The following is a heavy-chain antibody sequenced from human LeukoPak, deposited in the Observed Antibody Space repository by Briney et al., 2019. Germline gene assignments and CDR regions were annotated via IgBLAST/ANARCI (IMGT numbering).Heavy chain of an antibody. J-gene: IGHJ4*02. V-gene: IGHV3-74*01. CDR1: GFTFSSYW. Sequence: GGSLRLSCAASGFTFSSYWMRWVRHAPGKGLVWVSRVNSDGSSTSYADSVKGRFTISRDNAKNTLYLQMNSLRAEDTAVYYCARGGSYYGYYWGQGTLVTVPS. CDR3: ARGGSYYGYY. CDR2: VNSDGSST. D-gene: IGHD1-26*01.